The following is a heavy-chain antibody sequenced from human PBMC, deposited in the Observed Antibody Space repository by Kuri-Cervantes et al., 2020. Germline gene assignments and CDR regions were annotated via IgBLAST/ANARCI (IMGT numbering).Heavy chain of an antibody. CDR1: GFTFDDYA. CDR2: ISWNSGSI. CDR3: AKDTGWGLGETNYFDY. D-gene: IGHD3-16*01. V-gene: IGHV3-9*01. J-gene: IGHJ4*02. Sequence: SLKISCAASGFTFDDYAMHWVRQAPGKGLEWVSGISWNSGSIGYADSVKGRFTISRDNAKNSLYLQMNSLRAEDTALYYCAKDTGWGLGETNYFDYWGQGTLVTVSS.